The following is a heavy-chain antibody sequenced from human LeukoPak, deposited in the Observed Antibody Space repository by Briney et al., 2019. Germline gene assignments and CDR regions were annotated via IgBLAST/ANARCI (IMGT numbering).Heavy chain of an antibody. D-gene: IGHD6-13*01. J-gene: IGHJ5*02. CDR1: GYTFTSYD. Sequence: SVKVSCKAFGYTFTSYDISWVRQAPGQGLEWMGGIIPIFGTANYAQKFQGRVTITADESTSTAYMEPSSLRSEDTAVYYCARAYSSSWYRRDWFDPWGQGTLVTVSS. V-gene: IGHV1-69*13. CDR3: ARAYSSSWYRRDWFDP. CDR2: IIPIFGTA.